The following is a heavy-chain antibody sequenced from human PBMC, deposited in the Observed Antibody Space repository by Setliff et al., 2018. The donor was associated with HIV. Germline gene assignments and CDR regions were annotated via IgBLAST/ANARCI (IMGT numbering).Heavy chain of an antibody. D-gene: IGHD3-3*01. CDR2: IYYSGST. Sequence: PLETLSLTCTVSGGSISTYYWNWIRQHPGKGLEWIGYIYYSGSTYYNPSLKSRVTISVDTSKNQFSLKLSSVTAADTAVYYCARVLVTPHYFDYWGQGTQVTVSS. V-gene: IGHV4-59*06. CDR3: ARVLVTPHYFDY. CDR1: GGSISTYY. J-gene: IGHJ4*02.